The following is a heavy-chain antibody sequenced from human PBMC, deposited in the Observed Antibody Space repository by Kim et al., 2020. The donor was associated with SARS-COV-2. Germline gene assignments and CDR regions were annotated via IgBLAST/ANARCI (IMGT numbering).Heavy chain of an antibody. V-gene: IGHV1-69*13. D-gene: IGHD2-2*02. Sequence: SVKVSCKASGGTFSSYAISWVRQAPGQGLEWMGGIIPIFGTANYAQKFQGRVTITADESTSTAYMELSSLRSEDTAVYYCARGVTRGIVVVPAAISNWFDPWGQGTLVTVSS. CDR2: IIPIFGTA. CDR3: ARGVTRGIVVVPAAISNWFDP. CDR1: GGTFSSYA. J-gene: IGHJ5*02.